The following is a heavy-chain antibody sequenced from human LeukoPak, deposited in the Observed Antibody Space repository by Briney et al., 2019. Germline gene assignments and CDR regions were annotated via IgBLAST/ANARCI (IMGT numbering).Heavy chain of an antibody. CDR2: IYYSGST. Sequence: PSETLSLTCTVSGGSISSSSYYWGWIRQPPGKGLEWIGSIYYSGSTYYNPSPKSRVTISVDTSKNQFSLKLSSVTAADTAVYYCARVVVLAASVDYWGQGTLVTVSS. CDR1: GGSISSSSYY. CDR3: ARVVVLAASVDY. D-gene: IGHD2-15*01. J-gene: IGHJ4*02. V-gene: IGHV4-39*07.